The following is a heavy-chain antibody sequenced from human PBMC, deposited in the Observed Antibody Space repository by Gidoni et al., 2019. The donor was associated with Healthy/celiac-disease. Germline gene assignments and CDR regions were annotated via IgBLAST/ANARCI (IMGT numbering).Heavy chain of an antibody. CDR3: ARVAYYYDSSGLIRPYYFDY. D-gene: IGHD3-22*01. CDR2: IIPIFGTA. Sequence: QVQLVQSGAEVQKPASSVKVSCKASGGTFSSYAISRVRQAPGQGLEWMGGIIPIFGTANYAQKFQGRVTITADKSTSTAYMELSSLRSEDTAVYYCARVAYYYDSSGLIRPYYFDYWGQGTLVTVSS. CDR1: GGTFSSYA. V-gene: IGHV1-69*06. J-gene: IGHJ4*02.